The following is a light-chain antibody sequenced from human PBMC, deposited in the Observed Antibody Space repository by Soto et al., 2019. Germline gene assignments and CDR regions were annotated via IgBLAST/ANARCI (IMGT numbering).Light chain of an antibody. J-gene: IGKJ2*01. Sequence: DIEMTQSPATLSVSPGERATLSCRASQSVSSNLAWYQQKPGQAPRLLIYGASRRATGIPARFSASGSGTEFTLPISSLQSEDFAIYYCQQYNNWPPRYTVGQGTRLEIK. CDR2: GAS. CDR3: QQYNNWPPRYT. CDR1: QSVSSN. V-gene: IGKV3-15*01.